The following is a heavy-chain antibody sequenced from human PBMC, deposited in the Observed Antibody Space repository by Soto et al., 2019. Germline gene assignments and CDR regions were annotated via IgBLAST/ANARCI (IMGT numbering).Heavy chain of an antibody. CDR1: GGSISSYY. J-gene: IGHJ6*02. D-gene: IGHD6-19*01. V-gene: IGHV4-59*08. CDR3: ARHRGGWPSITYYYYGMDV. CDR2: IYYSGST. Sequence: QVQLQESGPGLVKPSETLSLTCTVSGGSISSYYWSWIRQPPGKGLEWIGYIYYSGSTNYNPSLKSRVTISVDTSRNQCSLKLSPVTAADTAVYYCARHRGGWPSITYYYYGMDVWGQGTTVTVSS.